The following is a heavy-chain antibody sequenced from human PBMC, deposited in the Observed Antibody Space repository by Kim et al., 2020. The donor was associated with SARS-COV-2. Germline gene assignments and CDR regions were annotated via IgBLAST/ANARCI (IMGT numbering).Heavy chain of an antibody. J-gene: IGHJ4*02. V-gene: IGHV4-39*01. CDR1: GGSISSSSYY. CDR3: AGTHSSGWHLWFDY. CDR2: IYYSGST. Sequence: SETLSLTCTVSGGSISSSSYYWGWIRQLPGKGLEWIGSIYYSGSTYYNPSLKSRVTISVDTSKNQFSLKLSSVTAADTAVYYCAGTHSSGWHLWFDYWGQGTLVTVSS. D-gene: IGHD6-19*01.